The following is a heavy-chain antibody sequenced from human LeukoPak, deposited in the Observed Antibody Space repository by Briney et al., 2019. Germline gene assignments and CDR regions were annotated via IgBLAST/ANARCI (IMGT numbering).Heavy chain of an antibody. Sequence: SETLSLTCTVSGGSITSYYWSWIRQPPGKGLEWIGSIYYSGSTYYNPSLKSRVTISVDTSKNQFSLKLSSVTAADTAVYYCARDTPGYSSGWALYNWFDPWGQGTLVTVSS. D-gene: IGHD6-19*01. V-gene: IGHV4-39*07. CDR1: GGSITSYY. J-gene: IGHJ5*02. CDR3: ARDTPGYSSGWALYNWFDP. CDR2: IYYSGST.